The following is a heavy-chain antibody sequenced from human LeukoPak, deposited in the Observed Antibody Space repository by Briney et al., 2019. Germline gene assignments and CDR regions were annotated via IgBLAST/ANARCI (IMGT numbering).Heavy chain of an antibody. V-gene: IGHV3-30*19. J-gene: IGHJ6*02. CDR1: GFTFSSYG. D-gene: IGHD6-13*01. CDR2: ISYDGSNK. Sequence: GGSLRLSCAASGFTFSSYGMHWVRQAPGKGLEWVAVISYDGSNKYYADSVKGRFTISRDNSKNTLYLQMNSLRAEDTAVYYCARDRIAAAVYYYGMDVWGQGTTVTVSS. CDR3: ARDRIAAAVYYYGMDV.